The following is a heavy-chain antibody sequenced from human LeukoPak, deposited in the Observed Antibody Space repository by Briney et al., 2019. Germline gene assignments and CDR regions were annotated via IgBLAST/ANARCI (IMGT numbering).Heavy chain of an antibody. V-gene: IGHV3-74*01. Sequence: PGGSLRLSCAASGFTLRSYWMQWVRQAPGKGLVWVSRINGDGSGTYYADSVKGRFTISRDNSKNTLYMQLNSLTADDMAVYYCAKTHNNSWYSNDYWGRGTLVTVSS. CDR3: AKTHNNSWYSNDY. CDR1: GFTLRSYW. D-gene: IGHD6-13*01. CDR2: INGDGSGT. J-gene: IGHJ4*02.